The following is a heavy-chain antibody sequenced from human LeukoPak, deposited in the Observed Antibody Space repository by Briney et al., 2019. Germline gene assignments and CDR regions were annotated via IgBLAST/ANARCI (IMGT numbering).Heavy chain of an antibody. CDR2: IYPGDSDT. Sequence: GESLKISCKGSGYSFTSYWIAWVRQLPGKGLEWLGIIYPGDSDTRYSPSFQGQVTISADKSINTAYLEWSSLEASDTAMYYCARGIVASAASRVYYFDYWRQGTLVTVSS. CDR3: ARGIVASAASRVYYFDY. V-gene: IGHV5-51*01. CDR1: GYSFTSYW. D-gene: IGHD2-2*01. J-gene: IGHJ4*02.